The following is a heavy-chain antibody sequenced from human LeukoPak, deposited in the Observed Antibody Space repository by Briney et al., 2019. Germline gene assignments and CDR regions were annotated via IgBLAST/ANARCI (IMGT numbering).Heavy chain of an antibody. CDR2: INHSGST. CDR1: GGSFSGYY. D-gene: IGHD3-10*01. Sequence: SETLSLTCAVYGGSFSGYYWSWIRQPPGKGLEWIGEINHSGSTNYNPSLKSRVTMSVDTSKNQFSLKLSSVTAADTAVYYCAREGVGSGLQVYDYWGQGTLVTVSS. CDR3: AREGVGSGLQVYDY. J-gene: IGHJ4*02. V-gene: IGHV4-34*01.